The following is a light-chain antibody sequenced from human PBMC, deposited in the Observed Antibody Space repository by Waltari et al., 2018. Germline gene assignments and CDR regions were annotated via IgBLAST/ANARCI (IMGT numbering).Light chain of an antibody. J-gene: IGKJ1*01. CDR1: QSINTY. CDR3: QQFGSSPEM. CDR2: GAS. Sequence: IVLTQSPGTLSLSPGEGATLSCRASQSINTYLAWYQQRPGQAPRLLIYGASTRANGTSDRFSGSGSGTDFTLSISRLEPEDFAVYYCQQFGSSPEMFGPGTKVEIK. V-gene: IGKV3-20*01.